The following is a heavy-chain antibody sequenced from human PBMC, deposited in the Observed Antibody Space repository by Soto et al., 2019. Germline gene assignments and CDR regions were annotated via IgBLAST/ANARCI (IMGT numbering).Heavy chain of an antibody. D-gene: IGHD1-26*01. CDR3: ARNSRGSYHDY. V-gene: IGHV4-39*01. Sequence: PSETLSLTCTVSGDSISSTRWWSWVRQPPGKGLEWIGSIFYSGSTYYNPSLKSRVTISVDTSKNQFSLKLSSVTAADTAVYYCARNSRGSYHDYSGQGTLVTVSS. CDR2: IFYSGST. J-gene: IGHJ4*02. CDR1: GDSISSTRW.